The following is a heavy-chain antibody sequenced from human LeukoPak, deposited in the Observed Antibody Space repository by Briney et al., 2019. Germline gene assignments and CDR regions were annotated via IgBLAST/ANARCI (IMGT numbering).Heavy chain of an antibody. CDR2: ISYDGSNK. Sequence: PGRSLRLSCAASGFTFSSYAMHWVRQAPGKGLEWVAVISYDGSNKYYADSVKGRFTISRDNSKNTLYLQMNSLRAEDTAVYYCAREGVIGAAMVTWDYYYYYMDVWGKGTTVTVSS. CDR1: GFTFSSYA. CDR3: AREGVIGAAMVTWDYYYYYMDV. J-gene: IGHJ6*03. V-gene: IGHV3-30*01. D-gene: IGHD5-18*01.